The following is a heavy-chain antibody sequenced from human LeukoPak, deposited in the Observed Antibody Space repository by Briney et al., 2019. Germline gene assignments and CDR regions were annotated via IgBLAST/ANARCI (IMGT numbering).Heavy chain of an antibody. CDR3: ARRCTTAQYDYTWGSYRPVDY. CDR2: IYYSGST. Sequence: SETLSLTCNVSGGSITSSSYYWGWIRQPPGKGLEWIGSIYYSGSTYYNPSLKSRVTISVDTSKNQFSLKLSSVTAADTAVYYCARRCTTAQYDYTWGSYRPVDYWGQGTLVTVSS. V-gene: IGHV4-39*01. D-gene: IGHD3-16*02. CDR1: GGSITSSSYY. J-gene: IGHJ4*02.